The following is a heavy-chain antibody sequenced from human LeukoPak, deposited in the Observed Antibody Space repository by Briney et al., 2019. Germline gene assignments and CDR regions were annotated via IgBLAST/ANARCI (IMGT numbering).Heavy chain of an antibody. CDR2: INGVNGNT. J-gene: IGHJ6*03. D-gene: IGHD7-27*01. V-gene: IGHV1-3*03. CDR3: ARGRGAPTNRDFYFYYYMDV. Sequence: GASVKVSCKASGYTFTDYAIHWVRQAPGQRPEWMGWINGVNGNTKYSQAFQDRVTITRDTSANIAYMELSSLRSEDMAVYYCARGRGAPTNRDFYFYYYMDVWGKGTRVTVSS. CDR1: GYTFTDYA.